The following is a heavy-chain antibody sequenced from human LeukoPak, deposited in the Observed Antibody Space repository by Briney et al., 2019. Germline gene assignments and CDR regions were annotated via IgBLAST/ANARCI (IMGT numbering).Heavy chain of an antibody. Sequence: GGSLRLSCAASGFTFSNYVMSWVRQAPGKGLEWVSGISGSGDATYYADSVKGRFTISRDNSKNTLYLQMNSLRVEDTAAYYCAKVRAPSGWFNSDYWGQGTLVTVSS. D-gene: IGHD6-19*01. J-gene: IGHJ4*02. CDR3: AKVRAPSGWFNSDY. V-gene: IGHV3-23*01. CDR2: ISGSGDAT. CDR1: GFTFSNYV.